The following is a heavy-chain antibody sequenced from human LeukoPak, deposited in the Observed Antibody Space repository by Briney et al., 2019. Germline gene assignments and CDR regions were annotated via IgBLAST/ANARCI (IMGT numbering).Heavy chain of an antibody. Sequence: SETLSLTCTVSGGSISNYYWNWIRQPPGKGQEWIGYTSYSGSTNYNPSLKSRVTMSLDTSNNHLSLKVTSVTAADTAVYYCAILGRGGSTVAQFGWGQGALVTVSS. CDR3: AILGRGGSTVAQFG. CDR2: TSYSGST. CDR1: GGSISNYY. J-gene: IGHJ4*02. V-gene: IGHV4-59*01. D-gene: IGHD3-16*01.